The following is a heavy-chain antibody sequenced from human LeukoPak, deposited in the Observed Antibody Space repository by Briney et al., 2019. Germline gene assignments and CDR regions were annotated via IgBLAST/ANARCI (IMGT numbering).Heavy chain of an antibody. CDR2: INPSGGSS. Sequence: ASVKVSCKASGYTFSSHYMHWVRQAPGQGLEWMGIINPSGGSSSYAQEFQGRVTMTRDTSTSTVYMELSSLRSEDTAVYYCAREVSGSSSSATVVLGNWFDPWGQGTLVTVSS. V-gene: IGHV1-46*01. CDR3: AREVSGSSSSATVVLGNWFDP. CDR1: GYTFSSHY. J-gene: IGHJ5*02. D-gene: IGHD6-6*01.